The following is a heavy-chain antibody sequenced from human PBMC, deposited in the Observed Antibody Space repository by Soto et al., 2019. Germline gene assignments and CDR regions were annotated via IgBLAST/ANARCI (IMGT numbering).Heavy chain of an antibody. D-gene: IGHD3-10*01. CDR1: GFTFSSYA. Sequence: EVQLLESGGGLVQPGGSLRLSCAASGFTFSSYAMSWVRQAPGKGLEWVSAISGSGGSTYYADSVKGRFTISRDNSKNTLYLQMNRLRAEDTAVYYCAKGPSTDYYGSGSYCPNWGQGTLVTVSS. J-gene: IGHJ4*02. CDR2: ISGSGGST. CDR3: AKGPSTDYYGSGSYCPN. V-gene: IGHV3-23*01.